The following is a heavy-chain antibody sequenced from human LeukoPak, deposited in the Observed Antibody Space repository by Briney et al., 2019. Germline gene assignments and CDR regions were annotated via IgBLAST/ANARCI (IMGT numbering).Heavy chain of an antibody. Sequence: GGSLRLSCAASGFTLSSYWMSGGRQAPGKGLGWGANIKYDGREKDYVDSVKGRFTISRDNAKNSLYLQMNRLRAEDTAVYYCARDIAPAGLFFDYWGQGTLVTVSS. CDR2: IKYDGREK. CDR3: ARDIAPAGLFFDY. J-gene: IGHJ4*02. D-gene: IGHD6-13*01. V-gene: IGHV3-7*01. CDR1: GFTLSSYW.